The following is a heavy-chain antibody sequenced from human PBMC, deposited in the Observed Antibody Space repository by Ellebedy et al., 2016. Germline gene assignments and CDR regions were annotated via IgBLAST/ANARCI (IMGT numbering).Heavy chain of an antibody. V-gene: IGHV3-48*02. J-gene: IGHJ6*03. CDR3: ERGLGRRGTAMARADYYCYMDV. Sequence: GESLKISCAASGFTFSSHSMHWVRQAPGKGLELVAYISTSSSTKYYADSVKGRLTVSRDNAKNSLYLQMNSLRDEDTAVYYCERGLGRRGTAMARADYYCYMDVWGKGTTVTVSS. CDR1: GFTFSSHS. D-gene: IGHD5-18*01. CDR2: ISTSSSTK.